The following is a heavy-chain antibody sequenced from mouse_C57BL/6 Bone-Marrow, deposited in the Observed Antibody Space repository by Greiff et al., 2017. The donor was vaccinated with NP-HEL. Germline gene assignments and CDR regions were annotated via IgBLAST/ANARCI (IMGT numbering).Heavy chain of an antibody. V-gene: IGHV1-54*01. CDR3: ARRSYYYGSSYHFDY. CDR1: GYAFTNYL. J-gene: IGHJ2*01. CDR2: INPGSGGT. Sequence: QVQLQQSGAELVRPGTSVKVSCKASGYAFTNYLIEWVKQRPGQGLEWIGVINPGSGGTNYNEKFKGKATLTADKSSSTAYMQLSSLTSEDSAVYFCARRSYYYGSSYHFDYWGQGTTLTVSS. D-gene: IGHD1-1*01.